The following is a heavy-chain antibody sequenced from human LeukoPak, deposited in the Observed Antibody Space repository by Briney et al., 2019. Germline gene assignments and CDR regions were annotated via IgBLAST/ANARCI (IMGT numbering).Heavy chain of an antibody. J-gene: IGHJ5*02. CDR1: GGSISSYY. D-gene: IGHD6-13*01. CDR3: ARASGGSSSWRFDP. Sequence: SETLSLTCTVSGGSISSYYWSWIRQPPGKGLEWIGYIYYSGSTNYNPSLKSRVTISVDTSKNQFSLKLSSVTAADTAVYYCARASGGSSSWRFDPWGQGTLVTVSS. V-gene: IGHV4-59*01. CDR2: IYYSGST.